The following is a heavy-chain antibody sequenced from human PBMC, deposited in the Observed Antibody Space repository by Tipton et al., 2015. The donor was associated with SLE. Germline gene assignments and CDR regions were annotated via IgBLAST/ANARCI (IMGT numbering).Heavy chain of an antibody. Sequence: SLRLSCATSGFTFSSYALSWVRRAPGKGLEWVSAIRGGGGRTYYADFVKGQFSISIDKSKKTLFLQMNSLRVDDTATYYCAKFEKTTDFYLDSWGQGTLVSVSS. CDR1: GFTFSSYA. CDR2: IRGGGGRT. V-gene: IGHV3-23*01. D-gene: IGHD1/OR15-1a*01. CDR3: AKFEKTTDFYLDS. J-gene: IGHJ4*02.